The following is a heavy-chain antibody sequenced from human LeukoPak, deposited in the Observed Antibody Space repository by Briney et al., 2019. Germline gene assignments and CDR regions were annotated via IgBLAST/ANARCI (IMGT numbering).Heavy chain of an antibody. D-gene: IGHD6-19*01. V-gene: IGHV3-11*01. Sequence: GGSLRLSCAASGFTFSDYYMSWIRQAPGKGLEWVSYISSSGSTIYYADSVKGRFAISRDNAKNSLYLQMNSLRAEDTAVYYCARDSEAVAGNFDYWGQGTLVTVSS. CDR2: ISSSGSTI. J-gene: IGHJ4*02. CDR3: ARDSEAVAGNFDY. CDR1: GFTFSDYY.